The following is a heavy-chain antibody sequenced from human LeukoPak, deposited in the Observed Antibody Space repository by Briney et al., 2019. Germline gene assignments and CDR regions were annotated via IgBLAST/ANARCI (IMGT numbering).Heavy chain of an antibody. CDR2: IWYDGSNK. J-gene: IGHJ4*02. CDR3: ARRGRIAATPIDY. CDR1: GFTFSSYG. Sequence: GGSLRLSCAASGFTFSSYGMHWVRQAPGKGLEWVAVIWYDGSNKYYADSVKGRFTISRDNSKNTLYLQMNSLRAEDTAVYYCARRGRIAATPIDYWGQGTLVTVSS. D-gene: IGHD6-13*01. V-gene: IGHV3-33*01.